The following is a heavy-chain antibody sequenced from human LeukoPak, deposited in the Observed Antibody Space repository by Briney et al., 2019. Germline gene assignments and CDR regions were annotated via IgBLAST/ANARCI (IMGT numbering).Heavy chain of an antibody. V-gene: IGHV3-74*01. CDR2: INTDGSIT. Sequence: GESLRLSCAASGFSFSTSWMHWVRQAPGKGLVWVSRINTDGSITSHADSVKGRFTISRDNAKNTLYLQMNSLRAEDTAVYYCARGGMEQWLPFDHWGQGTLVTVSS. CDR1: GFSFSTSW. D-gene: IGHD6-19*01. J-gene: IGHJ4*02. CDR3: ARGGMEQWLPFDH.